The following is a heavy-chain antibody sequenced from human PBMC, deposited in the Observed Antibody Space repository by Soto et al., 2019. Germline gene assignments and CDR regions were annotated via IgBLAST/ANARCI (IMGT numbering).Heavy chain of an antibody. CDR3: ARGGVYYYGSNWFDP. V-gene: IGHV1-2*04. Sequence: ASVKVSCNASGYTFTGYYMHWVRQAPGQGLEWMGWINPNSGGTNYAQKFQGWVTMTRDTSISTAYMELSRLRSDDTAVYYCARGGVYYYGSNWFDPWGQGTLVTVSS. J-gene: IGHJ5*02. CDR2: INPNSGGT. D-gene: IGHD3-10*01. CDR1: GYTFTGYY.